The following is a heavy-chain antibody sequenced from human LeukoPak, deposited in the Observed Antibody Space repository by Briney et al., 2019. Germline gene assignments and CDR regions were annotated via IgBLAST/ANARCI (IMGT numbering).Heavy chain of an antibody. CDR2: ISYDGSNK. CDR3: AKAHGGSGYDSYFDY. J-gene: IGHJ4*02. D-gene: IGHD5-12*01. Sequence: PGRSLRLSCAASGFTFSSYGMHWVRQAPGKGLEWVAVISYDGSNKYYADSVKGRFTISRDNSKNTLYLQMNRLRAEDTAVYYCAKAHGGSGYDSYFDYWGQGTLVTVSS. V-gene: IGHV3-30*18. CDR1: GFTFSSYG.